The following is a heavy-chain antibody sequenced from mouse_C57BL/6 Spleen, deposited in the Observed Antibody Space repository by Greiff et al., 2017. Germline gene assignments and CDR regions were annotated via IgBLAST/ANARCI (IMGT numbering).Heavy chain of an antibody. Sequence: EVKVEESGPGLVKPSQSLSLTCSVTGYSITSGYYWNWIRQFPGNKLEWMGYISYDGSNNYNPSLKNRISITRDTSKNQFFLKLNSVTTEDTATYYCARETPYYYGSSYFDYGGQGTTLTVSS. CDR3: ARETPYYYGSSYFDY. CDR2: ISYDGSN. V-gene: IGHV3-6*01. CDR1: GYSITSGYY. J-gene: IGHJ2*01. D-gene: IGHD1-1*01.